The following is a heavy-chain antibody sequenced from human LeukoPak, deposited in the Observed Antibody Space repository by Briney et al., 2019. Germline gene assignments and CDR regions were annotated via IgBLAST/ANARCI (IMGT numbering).Heavy chain of an antibody. Sequence: SETLSLTCTVSGGSISSYYWSWIRQPPGKGLEWIGYIYDSGSTNYNPSLKSRVTISVDTSKTQFSLKLSSVTAADTAVYYCARQDTSGWYWYFDLWGRGTLVTVSS. V-gene: IGHV4-59*08. CDR1: GGSISSYY. CDR2: IYDSGST. CDR3: ARQDTSGWYWYFDL. J-gene: IGHJ2*01. D-gene: IGHD6-19*01.